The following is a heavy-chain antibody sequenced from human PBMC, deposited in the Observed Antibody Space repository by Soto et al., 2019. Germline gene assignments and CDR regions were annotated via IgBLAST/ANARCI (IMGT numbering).Heavy chain of an antibody. CDR3: VSEHTETALFRFDY. D-gene: IGHD5-18*01. Sequence: GSXILSCAASGLNFMTNFMFLVRQSPGEGLEWVAIISYDVSHTYYGDSVKCRLSISRDRSRNTLFLQMNSLRTEDTDVYYCVSEHTETALFRFDYSGQGTLVTVSS. CDR1: GLNFMTNF. J-gene: IGHJ4*02. V-gene: IGHV3-30*03. CDR2: ISYDVSHT.